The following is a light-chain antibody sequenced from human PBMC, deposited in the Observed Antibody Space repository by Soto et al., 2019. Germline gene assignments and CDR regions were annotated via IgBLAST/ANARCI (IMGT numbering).Light chain of an antibody. CDR2: DVS. J-gene: IGLJ3*02. CDR3: SSYTSSNTWV. V-gene: IGLV2-11*01. Sequence: QSALTQPRSVSGSPGQSVTISCTGTSSDVGGYNFVSWYQQHPGKVPKLMIHDVSQRPSGVPDRFSGSKSGNTASLTISGLQAEDEADYYCSSYTSSNTWVFGGGTQLTVL. CDR1: SSDVGGYNF.